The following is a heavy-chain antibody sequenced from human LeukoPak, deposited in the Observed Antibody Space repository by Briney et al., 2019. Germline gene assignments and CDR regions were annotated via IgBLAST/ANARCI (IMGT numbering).Heavy chain of an antibody. D-gene: IGHD2-2*01. V-gene: IGHV3-23*01. CDR3: AKGRIVVVPAAGYYYYYGMDV. Sequence: GGSVRLSCAASGFTFSSYAMSWVRQAPGKGLEWVSAISGSGCSTYYADSVKGRFTISRDNSKNTLYLQMNSLRAEDTAVYYCAKGRIVVVPAAGYYYYYGMDVWGQGTTVTVSS. J-gene: IGHJ6*02. CDR2: ISGSGCST. CDR1: GFTFSSYA.